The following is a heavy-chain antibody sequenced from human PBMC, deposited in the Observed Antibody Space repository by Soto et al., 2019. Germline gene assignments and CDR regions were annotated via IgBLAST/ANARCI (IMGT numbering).Heavy chain of an antibody. CDR2: IIPIFGTA. V-gene: IGHV1-69*06. CDR1: GGTFSSYA. Sequence: SVKVSCKASGGTFSSYAISWVRQAPGQRLEWMGGIIPIFGTANYAQKFQGRVTITADKSTSTAYMELSSLRSEDTAVYYCARASKYYYYGMDVWGQGTTVTVSS. CDR3: ARASKYYYYGMDV. J-gene: IGHJ6*02.